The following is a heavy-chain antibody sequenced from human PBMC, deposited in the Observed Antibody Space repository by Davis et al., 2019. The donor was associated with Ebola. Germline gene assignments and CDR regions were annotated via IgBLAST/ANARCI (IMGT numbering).Heavy chain of an antibody. D-gene: IGHD3-22*01. Sequence: KVSCKGSGYSFTSYWIGWVRQMPGKGLEWMGIIYPGDSDTRYSPSFQGRVTISADKSISTAYLQWSSLKASDTAMYYCARHVEDSSGRGAFDIWGQGTMVTVSS. CDR2: IYPGDSDT. CDR1: GYSFTSYW. CDR3: ARHVEDSSGRGAFDI. J-gene: IGHJ3*02. V-gene: IGHV5-51*01.